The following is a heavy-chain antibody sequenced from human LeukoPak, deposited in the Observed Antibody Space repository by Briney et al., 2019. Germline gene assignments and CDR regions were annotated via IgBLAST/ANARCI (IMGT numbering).Heavy chain of an antibody. D-gene: IGHD5-24*01. CDR3: ARMARVDPFDY. J-gene: IGHJ4*02. V-gene: IGHV3-53*01. CDR2: IYSGGST. CDR1: GFTFSSNY. Sequence: PGGSLRLSCAASGFTFSSNYMSWVRQAPGKGLEWVSVIYSGGSTYYADSVKGRFTISRDNSKNTLYLQMNSLRAEDTAVYYCARMARVDPFDYWGQGTLVTVSS.